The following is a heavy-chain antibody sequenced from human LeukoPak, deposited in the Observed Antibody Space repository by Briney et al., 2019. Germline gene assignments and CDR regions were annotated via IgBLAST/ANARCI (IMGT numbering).Heavy chain of an antibody. CDR3: VKDLSDRDVDY. D-gene: IGHD2-21*02. V-gene: IGHV3-64D*06. Sequence: GGSLRLSCLGSGFTFSWYGTNWGRQAPGRGLEYVSAVSKNGGNTYYVDSVKGRFTISGDNSKNTLYLQMNSLRVEDTAVYFCVKDLSDRDVDYWGQGTLVTVSS. CDR1: GFTFSWYG. J-gene: IGHJ4*02. CDR2: VSKNGGNT.